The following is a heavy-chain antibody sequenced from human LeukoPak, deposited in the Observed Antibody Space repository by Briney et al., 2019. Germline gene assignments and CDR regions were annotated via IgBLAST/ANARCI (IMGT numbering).Heavy chain of an antibody. Sequence: GGSLRLSCAASGFTFSSYAMSWVRQAPGKGLEWVSAISGSGGSTYYADSVKGRFTISRDNSKNTLYLQMNSLRAEDTAVYYCARDARATEDSSNWNWFDPWGQGTLVTVSS. V-gene: IGHV3-23*01. CDR1: GFTFSSYA. CDR3: ARDARATEDSSNWNWFDP. D-gene: IGHD6-13*01. CDR2: ISGSGGST. J-gene: IGHJ5*02.